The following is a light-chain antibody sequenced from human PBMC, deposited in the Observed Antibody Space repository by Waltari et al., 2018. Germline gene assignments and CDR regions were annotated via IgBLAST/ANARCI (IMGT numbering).Light chain of an antibody. J-gene: IGLJ1*01. CDR3: SSYTSSSTV. CDR2: DVS. V-gene: IGLV2-14*01. CDR1: SSDVGGYNY. Sequence: QSALTQPASVSGSPGQSITISCTGTSSDVGGYNYVSWYQQHPGKTPKLMIYDVSKRPPGVSNRFSGSKSGNTASRTISGRQAEDEADYYCSSYTSSSTVFGTRTKVTVL.